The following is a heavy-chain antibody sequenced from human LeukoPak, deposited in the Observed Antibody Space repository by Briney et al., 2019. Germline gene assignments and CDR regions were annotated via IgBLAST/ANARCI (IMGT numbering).Heavy chain of an antibody. V-gene: IGHV4-39*01. J-gene: IGHJ5*02. CDR3: ASPDYGDYIFDP. CDR2: IYYSGST. CDR1: GGSISSSSYY. Sequence: SETLSLTCTVSGGSISSSSYYWGWIRQPPGKGLEWIGSIYYSGSTYYNPSLRSRVTISVDTSKNQFSLKLSSVTAADTAVYYCASPDYGDYIFDPWGQGTLVTVSS. D-gene: IGHD4-17*01.